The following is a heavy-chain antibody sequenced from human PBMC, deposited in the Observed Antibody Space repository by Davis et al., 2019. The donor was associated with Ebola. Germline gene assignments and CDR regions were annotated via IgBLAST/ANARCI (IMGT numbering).Heavy chain of an antibody. CDR1: GGTFSSYA. CDR2: IIPIFGTA. D-gene: IGHD2-2*01. Sequence: SVKVSCKASGGTFSSYAISWVRQAPGQGLEWMGGIIPIFGTANYAQKFQGRVTITADESTSTAYMELRSLRSDDTAVYYCARSLSPPTNIVVVPAAISDYYYYMDVWGKGTTVTVSS. V-gene: IGHV1-69*13. CDR3: ARSLSPPTNIVVVPAAISDYYYYMDV. J-gene: IGHJ6*03.